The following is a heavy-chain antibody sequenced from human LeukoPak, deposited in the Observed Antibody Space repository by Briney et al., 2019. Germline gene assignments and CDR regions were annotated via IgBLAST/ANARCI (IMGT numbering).Heavy chain of an antibody. V-gene: IGHV4-59*01. D-gene: IGHD6-19*01. Sequence: SETLSLTSTVSGGSISSYYWSWIRQPPGKGLEWIGYIYYSGSTNYNPSLKSRVTISVDTSKNQFSLKLSSVTAADTAVYYCARGHYPDRLAVAGTPVGVYNYYGMEVWAQGTTVRVSS. CDR3: ARGHYPDRLAVAGTPVGVYNYYGMEV. CDR2: IYYSGST. J-gene: IGHJ6*01. CDR1: GGSISSYY.